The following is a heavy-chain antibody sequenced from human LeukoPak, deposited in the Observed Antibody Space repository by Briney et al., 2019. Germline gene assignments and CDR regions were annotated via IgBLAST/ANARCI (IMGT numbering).Heavy chain of an antibody. D-gene: IGHD3-22*01. J-gene: IGHJ4*02. Sequence: SETLSLTCTVSSGSISSGGYYWTWIRQHPGKGLEWFGYINYSGGAYYNPSLKSRVTISVDTSKNHFSLKLSSVTAAETAVYYCARADDSSGYRLYYFDYWGQGTLVTVSS. CDR1: SGSISSGGYY. CDR3: ARADDSSGYRLYYFDY. CDR2: INYSGGA. V-gene: IGHV4-31*03.